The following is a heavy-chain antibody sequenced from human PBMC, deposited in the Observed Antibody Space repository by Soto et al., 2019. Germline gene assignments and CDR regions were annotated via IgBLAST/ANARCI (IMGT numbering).Heavy chain of an antibody. Sequence: QPGGSLRLSCAASGFTFSNSAMSWVRQAPGKGLEWVSAVNSGGGSTYYADSVKGRFTISRDNSKNTLYLQMNSLRAEDRAVYYCAKLGSALRNAQFDCWGQGTLVTVSS. CDR1: GFTFSNSA. CDR2: VNSGGGST. V-gene: IGHV3-23*01. D-gene: IGHD3-10*01. CDR3: AKLGSALRNAQFDC. J-gene: IGHJ4*02.